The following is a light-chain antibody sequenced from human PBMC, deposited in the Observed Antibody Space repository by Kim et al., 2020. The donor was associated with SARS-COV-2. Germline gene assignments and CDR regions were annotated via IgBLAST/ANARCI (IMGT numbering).Light chain of an antibody. Sequence: EIVLTQSPGILSLSPGERATLSCRASQSVSSSYLAWYQQKPGQAPRLLIYGASSRATGLPDRFSGSGSGTDFTLTISRLEPEDFAVYYCQQYSSSPLTFGGGTKVDIK. V-gene: IGKV3-20*01. CDR3: QQYSSSPLT. CDR2: GAS. CDR1: QSVSSSY. J-gene: IGKJ4*01.